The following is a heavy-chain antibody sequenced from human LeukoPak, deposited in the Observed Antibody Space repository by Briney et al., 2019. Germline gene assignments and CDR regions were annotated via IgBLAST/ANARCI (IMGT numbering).Heavy chain of an antibody. CDR3: AREGYNYGPSYFDY. CDR1: GGSISSYY. J-gene: IGHJ4*02. V-gene: IGHV4-59*01. Sequence: PSETLSLTCTVSGGSISSYYWSWIRQPPGKGLEWIGYIYYSGSTNYNPSLKSRVTISVDTSKNQFSLKLSSVTAADTAVYYCAREGYNYGPSYFDYWGQGTLVTVSS. D-gene: IGHD5-18*01. CDR2: IYYSGST.